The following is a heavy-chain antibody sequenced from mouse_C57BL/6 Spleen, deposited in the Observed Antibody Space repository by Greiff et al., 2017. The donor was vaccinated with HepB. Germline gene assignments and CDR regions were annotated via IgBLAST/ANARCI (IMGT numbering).Heavy chain of an antibody. CDR3: ARTSPLTGFYYAMDY. J-gene: IGHJ4*01. V-gene: IGHV1-18*01. CDR2: INPNNGGT. D-gene: IGHD4-1*01. Sequence: EVQLQQSGPELVKPGASVKIPCKASGYTFTDYNMDWVKQSHGKSLEWIGDINPNNGGTIYNQKFKGKATLTVDKSSSTAYMELRSLTSEDTAVYYCARTSPLTGFYYAMDYWGQGTSVTVSS. CDR1: GYTFTDYN.